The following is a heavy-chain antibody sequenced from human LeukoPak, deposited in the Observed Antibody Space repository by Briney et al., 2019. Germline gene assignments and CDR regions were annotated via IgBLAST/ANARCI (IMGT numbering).Heavy chain of an antibody. J-gene: IGHJ4*02. D-gene: IGHD4/OR15-4a*01. Sequence: GGSLRLSCVISGFTFSMYGMHWVRQAPGKGLEWVAVISPDGSGKNYVDSVKGRFTISRDNSKNTLYLQMNSLRAEDTAVYYCARRAGAYSHPYDYWGQGTLVTVSS. CDR1: GFTFSMYG. V-gene: IGHV3-30*03. CDR3: ARRAGAYSHPYDY. CDR2: ISPDGSGK.